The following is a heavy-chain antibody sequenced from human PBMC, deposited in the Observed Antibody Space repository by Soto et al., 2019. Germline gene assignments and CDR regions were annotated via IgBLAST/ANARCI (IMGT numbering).Heavy chain of an antibody. CDR1: GGSISSGDYY. J-gene: IGHJ4*02. Sequence: SETLSLTCTVSGGSISSGDYYWSWIRQPPGKGLEWIGYIYYSGSTYYNPSLKSRVTISVDTSKNQFSLKLSSVTAADTAVYYCARRGNRGSHYSYWGQGTLVTVSS. CDR2: IYYSGST. CDR3: ARRGNRGSHYSY. D-gene: IGHD1-26*01. V-gene: IGHV4-30-4*01.